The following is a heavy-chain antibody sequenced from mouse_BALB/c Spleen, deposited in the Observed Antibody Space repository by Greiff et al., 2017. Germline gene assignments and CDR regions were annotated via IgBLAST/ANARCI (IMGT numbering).Heavy chain of an antibody. Sequence: ESGPSLVKPSQTLSLTCSVTGDSITSGYWNWIRKFPGNKLEYMGYISYSGSTYYNPSLKSRISITRDTSKNQYYLQLNSVTTEDTATYYCARYPNDGYYEFAYWGQGTLVTVSA. CDR3: ARYPNDGYYEFAY. CDR2: ISYSGST. CDR1: GDSITSGY. V-gene: IGHV3-8*02. D-gene: IGHD2-3*01. J-gene: IGHJ3*01.